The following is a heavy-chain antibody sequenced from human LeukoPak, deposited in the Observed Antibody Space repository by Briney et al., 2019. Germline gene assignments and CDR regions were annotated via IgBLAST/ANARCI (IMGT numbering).Heavy chain of an antibody. V-gene: IGHV3-23*01. CDR2: ISGSGGNT. D-gene: IGHD6-13*01. CDR1: GFIFSSYS. Sequence: GGSLRLSCAASGFIFSSYSMSWVRQAPGKGLEWVSVISGSGGNTYYADSVKGRFTISKDNSKNTVYLQMSSLRVDDTAVYYCAKAASSSWPSYYYGMDVWGQGTTVTVSS. J-gene: IGHJ6*02. CDR3: AKAASSSWPSYYYGMDV.